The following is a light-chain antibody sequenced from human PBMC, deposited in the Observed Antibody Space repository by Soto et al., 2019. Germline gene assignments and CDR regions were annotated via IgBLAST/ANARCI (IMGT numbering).Light chain of an antibody. Sequence: QSVLTQPPSVSGAPGQRVTISCTGSSSNIGAGYDVHWYQQLPGTAPKLLIYGNNNRPSGVPDRFSGSKSATSASLAITGLQAEDEADYYCQSYDSSLSRRVFGGGTKLTVL. CDR1: SSNIGAGYD. CDR3: QSYDSSLSRRV. CDR2: GNN. V-gene: IGLV1-40*01. J-gene: IGLJ2*01.